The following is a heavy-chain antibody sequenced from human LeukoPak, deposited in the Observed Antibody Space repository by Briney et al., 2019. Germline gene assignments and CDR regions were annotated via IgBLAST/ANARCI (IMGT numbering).Heavy chain of an antibody. Sequence: GASLRLSCAASGFSFNNYWMTWVRQAPGKGLEWVANIKKDGSERYYVDSVKGRFTISRDNARNSLYLQMNSLRAEDTAVYYCARVGAQYCSGGSCYIDYWGQGTLVTVSS. V-gene: IGHV3-7*01. CDR2: IKKDGSER. CDR3: ARVGAQYCSGGSCYIDY. J-gene: IGHJ4*02. D-gene: IGHD2-15*01. CDR1: GFSFNNYW.